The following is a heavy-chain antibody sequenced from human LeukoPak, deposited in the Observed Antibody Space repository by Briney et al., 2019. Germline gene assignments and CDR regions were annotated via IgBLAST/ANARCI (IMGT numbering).Heavy chain of an antibody. J-gene: IGHJ4*02. Sequence: GGCLRLSCAASGFTFSSYGMSCVRQAPGKGLWWGSVIIGSGSGTYYADSVKGRFTISKDNSKNTLYLQRNSRRPEATAVFYFAKSRYYYEFDYWGQGTLVTVSS. CDR2: IIGSGSGT. V-gene: IGHV3-23*01. D-gene: IGHD3-22*01. CDR3: AKSRYYYEFDY. CDR1: GFTFSSYG.